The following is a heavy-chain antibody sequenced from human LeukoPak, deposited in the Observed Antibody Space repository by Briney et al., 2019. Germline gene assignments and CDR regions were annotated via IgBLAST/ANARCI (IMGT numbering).Heavy chain of an antibody. Sequence: SETLSLTCTVSDGSISSHYWSWIRQPAGRGLEWIGRFHTSGITNYNPSLKSRVTMPVDTSKNQFSLKLSSVTAADTAVYYCARLKFYDSTGYSPGYYMDVWGKGTTVSVFS. J-gene: IGHJ6*03. V-gene: IGHV4-4*07. D-gene: IGHD3-22*01. CDR2: FHTSGIT. CDR3: ARLKFYDSTGYSPGYYMDV. CDR1: DGSISSHY.